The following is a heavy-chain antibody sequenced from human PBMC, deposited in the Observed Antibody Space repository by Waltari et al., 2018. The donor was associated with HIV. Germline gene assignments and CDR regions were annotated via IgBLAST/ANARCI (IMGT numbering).Heavy chain of an antibody. Sequence: VRLVESGGGVIQPGGSLSLSCAASGFNFSSFGLHRVRQVPGKVLDGGPFTPNDHGVKYFLTSVKGRFTNSKDNSRGILTVQMNSLRPEDTALYFCATDFKARGLEPSFLDSWGQGTLVTVSS. J-gene: IGHJ4*02. CDR3: ATDFKARGLEPSFLDS. D-gene: IGHD3-10*01. CDR2: TPNDHGVK. CDR1: GFNFSSFG. V-gene: IGHV3-30*02.